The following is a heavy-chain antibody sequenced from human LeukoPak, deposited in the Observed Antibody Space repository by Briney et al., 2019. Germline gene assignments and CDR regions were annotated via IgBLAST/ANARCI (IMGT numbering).Heavy chain of an antibody. J-gene: IGHJ4*02. CDR3: ARGGLGSWTFDS. D-gene: IGHD3-10*01. Sequence: PGGSLRLSCAASGFIFSSYGMNWVRQAPGKGLEWVSYISGTGMTIYYADSVKGRFTISRDNAKYSLHLQMDSLRADDTAVYSCARGGLGSWTFDSWGQGTLVTVSS. CDR1: GFIFSSYG. V-gene: IGHV3-48*04. CDR2: ISGTGMTI.